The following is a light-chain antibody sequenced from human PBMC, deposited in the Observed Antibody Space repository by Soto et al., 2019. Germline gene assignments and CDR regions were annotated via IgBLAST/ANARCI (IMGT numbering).Light chain of an antibody. J-gene: IGLJ1*01. V-gene: IGLV2-23*01. CDR3: CSYAGSITLYV. CDR1: SSDVGSYNL. Sequence: QSALTQPASVSGSPGQSITISCTGTSSDVGSYNLVSWYQQHPGKAPKLLIYEGSKRPSGVSNRFSGSKSGNTASLTISGLQAEDEDEYYCCSYAGSITLYVFGTGTKVTVL. CDR2: EGS.